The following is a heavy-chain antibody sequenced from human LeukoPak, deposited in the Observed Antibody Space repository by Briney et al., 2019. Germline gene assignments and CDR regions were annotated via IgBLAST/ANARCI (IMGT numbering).Heavy chain of an antibody. D-gene: IGHD5-12*01. CDR1: GFTFRSYG. J-gene: IGHJ4*02. CDR3: AKDKSSGYDRFFDY. CDR2: IRYDGNNK. Sequence: GGSLRLSCAASGFTFRSYGMHWVRQAPGKGLEWVAFIRYDGNNKYYADSVKGRFTISRDNSKNTLYLQMNSLRAENTAVHFCAKDKSSGYDRFFDYWGQGTLVTVSS. V-gene: IGHV3-30*02.